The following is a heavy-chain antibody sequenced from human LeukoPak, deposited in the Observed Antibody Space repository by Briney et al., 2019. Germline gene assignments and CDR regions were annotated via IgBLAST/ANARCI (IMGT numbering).Heavy chain of an antibody. Sequence: GGSLRLSCTASGFSFSSNWMTWVRQAPGKGLEWVGNINPDGSEKFYVDSVRGRFTISRDNARSSVYLQMTSLRADDTAVYYCAKDQVGPIAAHPFDYWGQGTLVTVSS. J-gene: IGHJ4*01. D-gene: IGHD6-6*01. V-gene: IGHV3-7*01. CDR2: INPDGSEK. CDR3: AKDQVGPIAAHPFDY. CDR1: GFSFSSNW.